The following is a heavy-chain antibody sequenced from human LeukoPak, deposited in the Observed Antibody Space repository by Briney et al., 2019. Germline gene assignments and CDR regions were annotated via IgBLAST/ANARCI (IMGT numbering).Heavy chain of an antibody. V-gene: IGHV3-23*01. CDR2: ISGSGGST. J-gene: IGHJ6*03. CDR1: GFTFSSYA. D-gene: IGHD6-6*01. Sequence: GGSLRLSCAASGFTFSSYAMSWVRQAPGKGLEWVSAISGSGGSTYYADSVKGRFTISRDNSKNTLYLQMNSLRAEDTAVYHCAKVLAARYYYYYMDVWGKGTTVTVSS. CDR3: AKVLAARYYYYYMDV.